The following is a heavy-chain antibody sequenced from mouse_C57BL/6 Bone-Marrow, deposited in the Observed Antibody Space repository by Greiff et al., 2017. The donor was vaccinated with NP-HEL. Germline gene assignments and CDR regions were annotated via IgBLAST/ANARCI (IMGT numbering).Heavy chain of an antibody. J-gene: IGHJ2*01. D-gene: IGHD2-3*01. CDR1: GYTFTSYG. Sequence: QVQLKESGAELARPGASVKLSCKASGYTFTSYGISWVKQRTGQGLEWIGEIYPRSGNTYYNEKFKGKATLTADKSSSTAYMELRSLTSEDSAVYFCARWKSYDGYFDYWGQGTTLTVSS. V-gene: IGHV1-81*01. CDR3: ARWKSYDGYFDY. CDR2: IYPRSGNT.